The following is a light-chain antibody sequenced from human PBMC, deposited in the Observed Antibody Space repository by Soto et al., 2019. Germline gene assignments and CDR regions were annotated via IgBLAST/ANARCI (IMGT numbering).Light chain of an antibody. CDR3: QQYGSSPST. Sequence: EIVLTQSPGTLSLSPGERATLSCRASQSVTSSYLAGYQQTPGQAPRPLIYGASTRATGIPDRFSGSGSDTDFTLTISRLEPEDFAVYYCQQYGSSPSTFGQGTKVEIK. J-gene: IGKJ1*01. CDR2: GAS. CDR1: QSVTSSY. V-gene: IGKV3-20*01.